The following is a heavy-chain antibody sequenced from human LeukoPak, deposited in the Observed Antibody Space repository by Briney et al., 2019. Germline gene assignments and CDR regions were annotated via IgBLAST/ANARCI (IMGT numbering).Heavy chain of an antibody. Sequence: GGSLRLSCAASGFTFSSYWMHWVRQAPGKGLIWVARININGTFSTYADSVQGRFTVFRDNAKKTLYLQMNSLRVEDTATYFCGQVGYWGQGTLVTVAS. CDR1: GFTFSSYW. CDR3: GQVGY. CDR2: ININGTFS. D-gene: IGHD1-26*01. V-gene: IGHV3-74*03. J-gene: IGHJ4*02.